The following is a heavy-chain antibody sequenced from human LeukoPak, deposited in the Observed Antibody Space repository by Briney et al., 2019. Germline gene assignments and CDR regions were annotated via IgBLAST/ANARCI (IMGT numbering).Heavy chain of an antibody. CDR3: ATAGSNSPLYYMDV. CDR1: GYTFTGYY. Sequence: ASVKVSCKASGYTFTGYYMHWVRQAPGQGLEWMGWINPNSGGTNYAQKFQGRVTMTRDTSISTAYMELSRLRSDDTAVYYCATAGSNSPLYYMDVWGKGTTVTVSS. D-gene: IGHD2/OR15-2a*01. CDR2: INPNSGGT. V-gene: IGHV1-2*02. J-gene: IGHJ6*03.